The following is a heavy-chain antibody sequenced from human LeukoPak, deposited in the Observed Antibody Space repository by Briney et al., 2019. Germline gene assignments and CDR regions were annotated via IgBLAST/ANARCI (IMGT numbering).Heavy chain of an antibody. CDR3: ARHLRRDSSGYRYYYYYYMDV. D-gene: IGHD3-22*01. V-gene: IGHV4-39*01. CDR1: GDSISSSSYY. CDR2: VYYGGIT. J-gene: IGHJ6*03. Sequence: SETLTLTCTVPGDSISSSSYYWDWIRQPPGKGLERIGSVYYGGITYYNPSLKSRVTISVDTSKNQFSLKLSSVTAADTAVYYCARHLRRDSSGYRYYYYYYMDVWGKGTTVTISS.